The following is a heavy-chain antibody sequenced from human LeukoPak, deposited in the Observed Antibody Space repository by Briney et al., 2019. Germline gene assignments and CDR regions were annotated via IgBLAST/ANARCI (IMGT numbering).Heavy chain of an antibody. V-gene: IGHV3-48*01. CDR3: ASFVSGWYNNY. J-gene: IGHJ4*02. Sequence: GGSLRLSCAASGFTFSSYSMNWVRQARGKGLEWVSYISSSSSTIYYADSVKGRFTISRDNAKNSLYLQMNSLRAEDTAVYYCASFVSGWYNNYWGQGTLVTVSS. CDR2: ISSSSSTI. CDR1: GFTFSSYS. D-gene: IGHD6-19*01.